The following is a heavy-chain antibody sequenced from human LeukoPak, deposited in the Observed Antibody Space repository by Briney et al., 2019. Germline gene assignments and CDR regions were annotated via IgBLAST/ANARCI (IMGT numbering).Heavy chain of an antibody. V-gene: IGHV3-74*01. CDR2: INSDGSST. CDR1: GFTFSSYW. Sequence: PGRSLRLSCAASGFTFSSYWMRWVRQAPGKGLVWVSRINSDGSSTSYADSVKGRFTISRDNAKNTLYLQMNSLRAEDTAVYYCARAGRTRWGFDYWGQGTLVTVSS. J-gene: IGHJ4*02. CDR3: ARAGRTRWGFDY. D-gene: IGHD4-23*01.